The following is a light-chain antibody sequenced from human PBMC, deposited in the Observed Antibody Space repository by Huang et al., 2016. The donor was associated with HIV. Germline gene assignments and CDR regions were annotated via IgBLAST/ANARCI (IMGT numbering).Light chain of an antibody. CDR2: AAS. CDR3: QQTATVPLT. CDR1: QSISSF. J-gene: IGKJ4*01. Sequence: DIQMTQSPSSLSASMGDRVTITCRASQSISSFFIWYQQKSGKAPKLLVYAASNLQNGVSSRFRGGGSGTDFTLTINNLQPEDFATYYCQQTATVPLTFGGGTKVEIK. V-gene: IGKV1-39*01.